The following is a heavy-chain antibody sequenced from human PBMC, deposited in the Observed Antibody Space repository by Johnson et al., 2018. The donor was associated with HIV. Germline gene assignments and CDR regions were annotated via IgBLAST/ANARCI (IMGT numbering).Heavy chain of an antibody. CDR1: GFTFSDYA. V-gene: IGHV3-30*04. J-gene: IGHJ3*02. CDR3: AETVAGQGAFDI. D-gene: IGHD6-19*01. Sequence: QVQLVESGGGVVQPGRSLTLSCVGSGFTFSDYAIHWVRQAPGKGLEWVAVISDDGSNKYYADSVKGRFTISRDNSKNTLYLQMNSLRAEDTAVYYCAETVAGQGAFDIWGQGTMVTVSS. CDR2: ISDDGSNK.